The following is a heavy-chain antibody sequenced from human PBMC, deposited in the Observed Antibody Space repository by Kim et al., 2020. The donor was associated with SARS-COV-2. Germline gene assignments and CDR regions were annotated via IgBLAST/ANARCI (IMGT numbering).Heavy chain of an antibody. CDR2: IWYDGSNK. Sequence: GGSLRLSCAASGFTFRNYGMHWVRQAPGKGLEWVAVIWYDGSNKYYADSVKGRFTMSRDNSKNMVYLQMNSLRVEDTAVYYCVRDTSASFDYWGQGTLVSVSS. D-gene: IGHD1-26*01. CDR1: GFTFRNYG. CDR3: VRDTSASFDY. V-gene: IGHV3-33*01. J-gene: IGHJ4*02.